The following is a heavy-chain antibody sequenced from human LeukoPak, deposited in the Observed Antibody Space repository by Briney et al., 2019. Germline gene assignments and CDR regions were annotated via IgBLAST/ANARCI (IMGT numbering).Heavy chain of an antibody. Sequence: PSETLSLTCTVSGGSISSFYWSWIRQPPGKGLEWIGYIYYSGSTNYNPSLKSRVTISVDTSESQFSLKLSSVTAADTAAYYCARRFPWFDPWGQGTLVTVSS. CDR2: IYYSGST. CDR1: GGSISSFY. CDR3: ARRFPWFDP. J-gene: IGHJ5*02. V-gene: IGHV4-59*08.